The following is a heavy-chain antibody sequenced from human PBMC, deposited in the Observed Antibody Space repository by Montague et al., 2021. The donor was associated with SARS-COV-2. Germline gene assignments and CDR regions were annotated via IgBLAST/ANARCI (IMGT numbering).Heavy chain of an antibody. J-gene: IGHJ4*03. CDR1: GGSISSYY. V-gene: IGHV4-59*01. CDR2: LYYSGST. Sequence: SETLSLTCTVSGGSISSYYWSWIRQTPGKGLEWIGYLYYSGSTNYNPSLKSRVAMSVDTSKNQFSLNLTSVTAADTAVYYCAATEGGWYHLAPDYFDSWGPGTLVTVSS. D-gene: IGHD6-19*01. CDR3: AATEGGWYHLAPDYFDS.